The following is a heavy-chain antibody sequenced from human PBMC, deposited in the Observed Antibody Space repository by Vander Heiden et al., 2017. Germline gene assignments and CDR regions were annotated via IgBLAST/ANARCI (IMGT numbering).Heavy chain of an antibody. CDR2: IYFDGST. J-gene: IGHJ4*02. CDR3: ARVDSYASGRYHFDF. CDR1: GGSVTCGTYY. V-gene: IGHV4-61*01. D-gene: IGHD3-10*01. Sequence: HVQLQESGPGLVKPSETLSLTCTVSGGSVTCGTYYWSWIRQSPGKCLEWIGYIYFDGSTKYNLSLKSRVTMSIDTSMNPFSMKVSSVTAADTAVYYCARVDSYASGRYHFDFWGQGTLGIVSS.